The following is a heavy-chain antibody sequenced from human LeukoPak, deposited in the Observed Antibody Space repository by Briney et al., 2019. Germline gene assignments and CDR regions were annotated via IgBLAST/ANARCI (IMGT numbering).Heavy chain of an antibody. Sequence: GGSLRLSCAASGFTFNTYWMHWFRQAPGKGLMWVARIYGDGNITNYADSVKGRFTISRDNAKNTLYLQMNSLRAEDTAVYYCVKEANSYGYFDYWGQGTLATVSS. CDR1: GFTFNTYW. CDR3: VKEANSYGYFDY. D-gene: IGHD5-18*01. J-gene: IGHJ4*02. CDR2: IYGDGNIT. V-gene: IGHV3-74*01.